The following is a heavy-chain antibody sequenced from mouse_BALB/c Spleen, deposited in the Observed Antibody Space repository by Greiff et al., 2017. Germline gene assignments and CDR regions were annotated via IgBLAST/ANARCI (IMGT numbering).Heavy chain of an antibody. D-gene: IGHD4-1*01. CDR2: ISSGSSTI. V-gene: IGHV5-17*02. CDR3: ARSPAGTAWFAY. CDR1: GFTFSSFG. Sequence: EVMLVESGGGLVQPGGSRKLSCAASGFTFSSFGMHWVRQAPEKGLEWVAYISSGSSTIYYADTVKGRFTISRDNPKNTLFLQMTSLRSEDTAMYYCARSPAGTAWFAYWGQGTLVTVSA. J-gene: IGHJ3*01.